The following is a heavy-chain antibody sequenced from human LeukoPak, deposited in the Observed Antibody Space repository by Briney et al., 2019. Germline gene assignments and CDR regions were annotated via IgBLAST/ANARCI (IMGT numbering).Heavy chain of an antibody. D-gene: IGHD2-2*01. CDR1: GGSFSGYY. Sequence: PSETLSLTCAVYGGSFSGYYWSWIRQPPGKGLKWIGEINHSGSTNYNPSLKSRVTISVDTSKKQFSLKLSSVTAADTAVYYCARLSPPQQQSSPHYYNYMDVWGKGTTVTVSS. CDR3: ARLSPPQQQSSPHYYNYMDV. CDR2: INHSGST. J-gene: IGHJ6*03. V-gene: IGHV4-34*01.